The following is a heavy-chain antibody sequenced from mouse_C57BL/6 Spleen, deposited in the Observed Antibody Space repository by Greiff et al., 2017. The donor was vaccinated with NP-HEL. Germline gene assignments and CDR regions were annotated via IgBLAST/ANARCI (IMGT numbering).Heavy chain of an antibody. CDR2: IWSGGST. D-gene: IGHD1-1*01. V-gene: IGHV2-2*01. Sequence: QVQLKQSGPGLVQPSQRLSITCTVSGFSLTSYGVHWVRQSPGKGLEWLGVIWSGGSTDYNAAFISRLSISKDNSKSQVFFKMNSLQADDTAIYYCARRGTVVADYYAMDYWGQGTSVTVSS. CDR3: ARRGTVVADYYAMDY. J-gene: IGHJ4*01. CDR1: GFSLTSYG.